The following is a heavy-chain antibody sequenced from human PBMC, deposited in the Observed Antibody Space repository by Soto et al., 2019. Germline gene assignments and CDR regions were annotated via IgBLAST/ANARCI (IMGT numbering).Heavy chain of an antibody. V-gene: IGHV3-23*01. CDR3: AKSPGMYYYDSSGYYHYDY. CDR1: GFTFSSYA. CDR2: ISGSGVST. J-gene: IGHJ4*02. D-gene: IGHD3-22*01. Sequence: GSLRLSCAASGFTFSSYAMSWVRQAPGKGLEWVSAISGSGVSTYYADSVKGLFTISRDNSKNTLYLQMNSLRAEDTAVYYCAKSPGMYYYDSSGYYHYDYWGQGT.